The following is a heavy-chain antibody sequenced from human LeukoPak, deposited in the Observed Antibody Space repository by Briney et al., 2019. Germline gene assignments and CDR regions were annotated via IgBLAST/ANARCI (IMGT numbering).Heavy chain of an antibody. CDR1: GGSISSYY. CDR3: ARLIWIFGVVWGAFDI. Sequence: PSETLSLTCTVSGGSISSYYWTWIRQPPGKGLEWIGYIYYSGSTYYNPSLKSRVTISVDTSKNQFSLKLSSVTAADTAVYYCARLIWIFGVVWGAFDIWGQGTMVTVSS. CDR2: IYYSGST. V-gene: IGHV4-59*04. D-gene: IGHD3-3*01. J-gene: IGHJ3*02.